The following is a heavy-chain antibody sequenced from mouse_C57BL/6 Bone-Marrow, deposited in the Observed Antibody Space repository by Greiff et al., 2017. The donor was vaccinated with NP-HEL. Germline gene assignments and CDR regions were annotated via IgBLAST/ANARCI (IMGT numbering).Heavy chain of an antibody. J-gene: IGHJ2*01. V-gene: IGHV5-12*01. CDR2: ISNGGGST. CDR3: ARQGPVPYYFDY. CDR1: GFTFSDYY. Sequence: EVKLVESGGGLVQPGGSLKLSCAASGFTFSDYYMYWVRQTPEKRLELVAYISNGGGSTYYPDTVKGRFTISRDNAKNTLYLQMSRLKSEDTAMYYCARQGPVPYYFDYWGQGTTLTVSS.